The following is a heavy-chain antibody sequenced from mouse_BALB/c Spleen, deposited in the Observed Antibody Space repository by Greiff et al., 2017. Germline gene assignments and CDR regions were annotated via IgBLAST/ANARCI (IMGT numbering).Heavy chain of an antibody. CDR3: ARRYDYDY. V-gene: IGHV14-3*02. Sequence: EVKVVESGAELVKPGASVKLSCTASGFNIKDTYMHWVKQRPEQGLEWIGRIDPANGNTKYDPKFQGKATITADTSSNTAYLQLSSLTSEDTAVYYCARRYDYDYWGQGTTLTVSS. CDR1: GFNIKDTY. D-gene: IGHD2-4*01. J-gene: IGHJ2*01. CDR2: IDPANGNT.